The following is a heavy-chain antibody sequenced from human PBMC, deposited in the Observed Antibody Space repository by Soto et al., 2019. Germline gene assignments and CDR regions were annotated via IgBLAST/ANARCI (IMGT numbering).Heavy chain of an antibody. CDR3: STDRRIASSDY. J-gene: IGHJ4*02. CDR2: VKSKSDGETT. Sequence: EVQLVESGGGLVKPGESLRLSCAASGFTFTNAWMGWVRQAPGKGLEWVGRVKSKSDGETTDYAAPVKGRFTISRYESKNTLYLQMNSLNAEDTAVYYCSTDRRIASSDYWGQGTLVTVSS. V-gene: IGHV3-15*01. D-gene: IGHD2-21*01. CDR1: GFTFTNAW.